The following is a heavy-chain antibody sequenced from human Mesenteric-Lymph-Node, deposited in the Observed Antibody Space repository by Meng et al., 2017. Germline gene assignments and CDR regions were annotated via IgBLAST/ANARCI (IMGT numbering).Heavy chain of an antibody. D-gene: IGHD1-14*01. CDR2: IKSKSTGGTI. Sequence: GESLKISCAASGFTFSTYEMKWVRQAPGRGLEWVGRIKSKSTGGTIDYAAPVKGRFTISRDDSKNMLFLQMNSLKTEDTGVYYCVTDIYNWGQGTLVTVSS. CDR1: GFTFSTYE. V-gene: IGHV3-15*01. CDR3: VTDIYN. J-gene: IGHJ4*02.